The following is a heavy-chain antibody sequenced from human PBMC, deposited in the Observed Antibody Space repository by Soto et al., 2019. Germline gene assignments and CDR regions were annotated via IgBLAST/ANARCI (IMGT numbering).Heavy chain of an antibody. J-gene: IGHJ6*03. D-gene: IGHD3-3*02. V-gene: IGHV2-5*02. Sequence: QITLKESGPPLVNPTQTLTLTCTFSGFSLSTSGVGVGWIRQPPGKALEWVALIYWDDDQRYSPSLESRLTIAKDTSKNQVVLTMTNMDPVDTATYYCAHTLYTFRYYYFYMDVWGKGTTVTVSS. CDR2: IYWDDDQ. CDR3: AHTLYTFRYYYFYMDV. CDR1: GFSLSTSGVG.